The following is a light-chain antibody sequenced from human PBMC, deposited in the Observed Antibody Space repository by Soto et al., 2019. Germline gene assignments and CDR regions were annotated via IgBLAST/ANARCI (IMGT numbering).Light chain of an antibody. CDR1: QSVSSSY. CDR2: AAS. CDR3: QQFGSSLPWT. J-gene: IGKJ1*01. Sequence: EIVLTQSPGTLSLSPGETATLSCRASQSVSSSYLAWYQQKPGQAPRLLIYAASRRATDIPDRFSGSGSGTDFTLTISRLEPEDFAVYYCQQFGSSLPWTFGQGTKVDI. V-gene: IGKV3-20*01.